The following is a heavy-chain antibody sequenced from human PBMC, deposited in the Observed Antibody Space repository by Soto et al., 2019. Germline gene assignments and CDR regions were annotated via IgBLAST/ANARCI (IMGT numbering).Heavy chain of an antibody. CDR2: ISTSGNTI. CDR1: GFIFSNYE. Sequence: PGGSLRLSCAASGFIFSNYEMNCVRQAPGKGLEGISYISTSGNTIDYADSVKARHSSSTNNNKNSLYPQMNSLRREDTAFYDSARYYYHRLAGYLQHWGRGTLVTVSS. CDR3: ARYYYHRLAGYLQH. J-gene: IGHJ1*01. D-gene: IGHD3-22*01. V-gene: IGHV3-48*03.